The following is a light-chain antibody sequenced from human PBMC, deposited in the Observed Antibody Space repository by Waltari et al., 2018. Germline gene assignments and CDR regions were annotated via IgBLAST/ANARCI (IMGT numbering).Light chain of an antibody. J-gene: IGKJ1*01. V-gene: IGKV1-39*01. CDR3: HQTYSTPPT. CDR1: HSVSTY. CDR2: TAS. Sequence: DIQMTQSPSSLSASVGDRVTITCRATHSVSTYLNWYQKKPGKAPKLLIYTASTLQSGVPSRFSGSGSGTDFTLIISSLQPEDFATYYCHQTYSTPPTFGQGTKVAIK.